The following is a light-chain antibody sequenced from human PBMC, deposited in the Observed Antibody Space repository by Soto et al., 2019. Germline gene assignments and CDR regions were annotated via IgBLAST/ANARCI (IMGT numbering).Light chain of an antibody. Sequence: QSALTQPPSASGSPGQSVTISCTGTSSDVGGYNYVSWYQQHPGKAPRLMIYEVSKRPSGVPDRFSGSKSGNTASLTVSGLQAEDEADYYCSSYAGYIILYVFGTGTKVTVL. CDR3: SSYAGYIILYV. J-gene: IGLJ1*01. CDR2: EVS. V-gene: IGLV2-8*01. CDR1: SSDVGGYNY.